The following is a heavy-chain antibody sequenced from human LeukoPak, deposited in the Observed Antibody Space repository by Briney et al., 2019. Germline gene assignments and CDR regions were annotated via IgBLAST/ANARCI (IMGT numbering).Heavy chain of an antibody. CDR1: GFTFSSYS. J-gene: IGHJ4*02. D-gene: IGHD1-7*01. CDR3: PRGLSGTRFDY. CDR2: ISSSSDYI. Sequence: PGESLTLSCAASGFTFSSYSMNWVRQAPAKGQEWVSFISSSSDYIYYEDSAKGRFTISRANAKNSLFPQMNSPGTAATTLYYDPRGLSGTRFDYWGQGTLVTVSS. V-gene: IGHV3-21*03.